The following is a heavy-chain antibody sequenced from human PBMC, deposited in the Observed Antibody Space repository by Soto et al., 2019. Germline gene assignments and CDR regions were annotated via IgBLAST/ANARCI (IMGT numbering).Heavy chain of an antibody. J-gene: IGHJ4*02. D-gene: IGHD3-22*01. CDR1: GFTFSSYP. CDR3: ARGGRSSGYFADH. Sequence: QVQVVESGGGAVQPGRSLRLSCAASGFTFSSYPMYWLRQAPGKGLEWVAVIWYDGSKRYYGDSVKGRFTISRDNPTNTVFLQMNNLRADDSALYYCARGGRSSGYFADHWGQGTLVTVSS. CDR2: IWYDGSKR. V-gene: IGHV3-33*01.